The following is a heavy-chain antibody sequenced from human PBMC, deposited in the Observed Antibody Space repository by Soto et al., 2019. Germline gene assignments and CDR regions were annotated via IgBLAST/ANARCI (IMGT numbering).Heavy chain of an antibody. J-gene: IGHJ4*02. V-gene: IGHV3-74*01. Sequence: EVQLVESGGGLVQPGGSLRLSCAAPGFTFSSYWMHWVRQVPGKGLVWVSCINSDGSNTRYADFVKGRFTISRDNSKNSLYLQMNSLGAEDTVVYYCTRCSGWSIPDYWGPGTLVTVSS. D-gene: IGHD6-19*01. CDR2: INSDGSNT. CDR1: GFTFSSYW. CDR3: TRCSGWSIPDY.